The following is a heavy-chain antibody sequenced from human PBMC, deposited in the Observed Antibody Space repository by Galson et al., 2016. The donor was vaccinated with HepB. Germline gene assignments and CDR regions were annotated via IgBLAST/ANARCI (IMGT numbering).Heavy chain of an antibody. CDR2: ISMDGSIK. D-gene: IGHD4/OR15-4a*01. CDR1: GFTFNTYD. Sequence: SLRLSCAASGFTFNTYDMHWVRRAPGKGLEWVAVISMDGSIKLYADSVKGRFTISRDNSKNALFLQINSLRAEDTAVYYCARDMVGGSPDYFDYWVQGTLVTVSS. CDR3: ARDMVGGSPDYFDY. V-gene: IGHV3-30*04. J-gene: IGHJ4*02.